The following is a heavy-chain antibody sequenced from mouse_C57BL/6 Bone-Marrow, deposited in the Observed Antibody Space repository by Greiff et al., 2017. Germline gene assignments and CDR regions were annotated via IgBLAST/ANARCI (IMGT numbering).Heavy chain of an antibody. CDR1: GFTFSSYA. CDR3: ARCGAPAWFAY. J-gene: IGHJ3*01. V-gene: IGHV5-4*01. Sequence: EVQVVESGGGLVKPGGSLKLSCAASGFTFSSYAMSWVRQTPEKRLEWVATISDGGSYPYYPANVKGRFTISRDNAKNNLYLQRSQLKSEDTAMYYCARCGAPAWFAYWGQGTLVTVSA. CDR2: ISDGGSYP.